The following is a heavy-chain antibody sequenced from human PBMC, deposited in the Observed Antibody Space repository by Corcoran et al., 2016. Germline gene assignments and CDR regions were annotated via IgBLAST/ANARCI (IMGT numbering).Heavy chain of an antibody. CDR1: GGSFSGYY. CDR2: INHSGST. D-gene: IGHD2-15*01. V-gene: IGHV4-34*01. CDR3: ARGLRVVVVVAATPWFDP. J-gene: IGHJ5*02. Sequence: QVQLQQWGAGLLKPSETLSLTCAVYGGSFSGYYWSWIRQPPGKGLEWIGEINHSGSTNYNPSLKSRVTISVDTSKNQFSLKLSSVTAADTAVYYCARGLRVVVVVAATPWFDPWGQGTLVTVSS.